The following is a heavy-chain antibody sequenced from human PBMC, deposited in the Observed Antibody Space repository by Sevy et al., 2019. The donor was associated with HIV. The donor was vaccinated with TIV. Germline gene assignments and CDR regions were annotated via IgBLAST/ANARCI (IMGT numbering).Heavy chain of an antibody. D-gene: IGHD6-13*01. CDR3: TSIAAAGFEAFDI. CDR1: GFTFSGSA. J-gene: IGHJ3*02. Sequence: GGSRRLSCAASGFTFSGSAMHWVRQASGKGLEWVGRIRSKANSYATAYAASVKGRFTISRDDSKNTAYLQMNSLKTEDTAVYYCTSIAAAGFEAFDIWGQGTMVTVSS. V-gene: IGHV3-73*01. CDR2: IRSKANSYAT.